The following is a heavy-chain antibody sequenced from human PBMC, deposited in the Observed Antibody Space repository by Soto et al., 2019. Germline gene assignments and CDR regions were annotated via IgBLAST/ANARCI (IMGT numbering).Heavy chain of an antibody. V-gene: IGHV3-23*01. J-gene: IGHJ4*02. D-gene: IGHD2-8*02. CDR2: ITGSSDYT. CDR1: GFIFCSYA. CDR3: AKEKTTGAHYPLDY. Sequence: GGSLRLSCEASGFIFCSYAMNWVRQAPGKGLQWVSSITGSSDYTSYIASVKGRFTISRDNSKNTLYLQMNSLRAEDTAVYFCAKEKTTGAHYPLDYWGQGTLVTVSS.